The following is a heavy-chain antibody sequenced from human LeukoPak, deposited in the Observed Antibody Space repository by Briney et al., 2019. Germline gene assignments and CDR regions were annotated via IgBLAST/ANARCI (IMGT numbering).Heavy chain of an antibody. Sequence: SSETLSLTCTVSGGSITNYYWSWIRQPPGKGLEWIGYIYYSGSTNYNPSLKSRVTISVDTSKNQFSLKVSSVTAADTAVYYCARGILGATKEEAFWGQGSLVTVSS. D-gene: IGHD1-26*01. CDR2: IYYSGST. CDR1: GGSITNYY. CDR3: ARGILGATKEEAF. J-gene: IGHJ4*02. V-gene: IGHV4-59*01.